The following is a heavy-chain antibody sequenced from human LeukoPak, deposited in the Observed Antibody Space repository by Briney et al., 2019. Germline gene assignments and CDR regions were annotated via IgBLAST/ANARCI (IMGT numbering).Heavy chain of an antibody. V-gene: IGHV3-21*01. J-gene: IGHJ6*03. CDR2: ISSSSSYI. Sequence: GGSLRLSCAASGFTFSSYSMNWVRQAPGKGLEWVSSISSSSSYIYYADSVKGRFTISRDNAKNSLYLQMNSLRAEDTAVYYCARGIAAAGHYYYMDVWGKGTTVTVSS. D-gene: IGHD6-13*01. CDR3: ARGIAAAGHYYYMDV. CDR1: GFTFSSYS.